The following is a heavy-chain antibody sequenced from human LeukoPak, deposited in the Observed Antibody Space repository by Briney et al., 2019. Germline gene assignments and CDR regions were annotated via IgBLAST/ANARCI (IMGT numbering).Heavy chain of an antibody. J-gene: IGHJ1*01. Sequence: SVKVSCKASGGTFSSYAISWVRQAPGQGLEWMGRIIPILGIANYAQKFQGRVTITTDESTSTAYMELSSLRSEDTAVYYCAGYSSIAARGYFQHWGQGTLVTVSS. CDR2: IIPILGIA. V-gene: IGHV1-69*04. CDR3: AGYSSIAARGYFQH. CDR1: GGTFSSYA. D-gene: IGHD6-6*01.